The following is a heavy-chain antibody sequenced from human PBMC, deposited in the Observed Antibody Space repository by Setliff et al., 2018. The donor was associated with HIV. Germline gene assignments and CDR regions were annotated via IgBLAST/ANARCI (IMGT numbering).Heavy chain of an antibody. CDR1: GFTFSSYG. V-gene: IGHV3-30*02. CDR2: IRHNGRNQ. Sequence: GGSLRLSCAASGFTFSSYGMHWVRQGPGKGLEWVAFIRHNGRNQYYAESVKGRFTVSRDNSKNTLFLQMDSLNHEDTALYFCARSQWEVPILSWFDPWGRGTSVTVSS. D-gene: IGHD1-26*01. CDR3: ARSQWEVPILSWFDP. J-gene: IGHJ5*02.